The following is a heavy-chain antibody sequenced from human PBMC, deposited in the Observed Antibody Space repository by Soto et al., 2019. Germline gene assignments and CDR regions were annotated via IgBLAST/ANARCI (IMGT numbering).Heavy chain of an antibody. CDR2: ISAHNGNT. D-gene: IGHD1-1*01. CDR1: GYAFTTYG. J-gene: IGHJ4*02. CDR3: ARGRYGDY. V-gene: IGHV1-18*01. Sequence: QVHLVQSGAEVKKPGASVKVSCKGSGYAFTTYGITWVRQAPGQGLEWMGWISAHNGNTNYAQKLQGRVTVTRDTSTSTAYMELRSLRSDDTGVYYCARGRYGDYWGQGALVTGSS.